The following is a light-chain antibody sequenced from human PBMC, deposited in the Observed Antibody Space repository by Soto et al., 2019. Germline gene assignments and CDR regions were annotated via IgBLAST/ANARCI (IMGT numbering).Light chain of an antibody. CDR3: QQYGSSSWT. V-gene: IGKV3-20*01. J-gene: IGKJ1*01. Sequence: IVLTQSPGTLSLSPGERATLSCRASQSVSSSYLAWYQHKPGQAPRLLIYGASSGATGIPDRFSGSGSGTDFTLTISRLEPEDFAVYYCQQYGSSSWTFGQGTQV. CDR2: GAS. CDR1: QSVSSSY.